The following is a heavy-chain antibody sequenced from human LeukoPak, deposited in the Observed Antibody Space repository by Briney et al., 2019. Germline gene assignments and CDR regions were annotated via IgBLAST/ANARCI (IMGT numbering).Heavy chain of an antibody. CDR2: INPNSGGT. CDR1: GYTFTGYY. D-gene: IGHD1-26*01. Sequence: ASAKVSCKASGYTFTGYYMHWVRQTPAQGVEWMGWINPNSGGTNYAQKFQGRVTMTRDTSISTAYMELSRLRSDDTAVYYCAREAVGVGATVYFDYWGQGTLVTVSS. V-gene: IGHV1-2*02. J-gene: IGHJ4*02. CDR3: AREAVGVGATVYFDY.